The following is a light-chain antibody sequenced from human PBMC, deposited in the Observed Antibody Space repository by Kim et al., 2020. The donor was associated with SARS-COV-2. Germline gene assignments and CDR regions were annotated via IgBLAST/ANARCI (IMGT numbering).Light chain of an antibody. CDR1: QSVSSY. Sequence: SLSPGERATISCRASQSVSSYLAWYQQKPGQAPRLLIYDASNRATGIPARFSGSGSGTDFTLTISSLEPEDFAVYYCQQRSNFFTFGPGTKVDIK. V-gene: IGKV3-11*01. CDR2: DAS. J-gene: IGKJ3*01. CDR3: QQRSNFFT.